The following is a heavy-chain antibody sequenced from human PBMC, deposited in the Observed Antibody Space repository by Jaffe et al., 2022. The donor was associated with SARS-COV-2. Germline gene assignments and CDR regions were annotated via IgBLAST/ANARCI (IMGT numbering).Heavy chain of an antibody. CDR3: TTGSRVWIQLWYSAP. D-gene: IGHD5-18*01. J-gene: IGHJ5*02. CDR1: GFTFSNAW. V-gene: IGHV3-15*01. CDR2: IKSKTDGGTT. Sequence: EVQLVESGGGLVKPGGSLRLSCAASGFTFSNAWMSWVRQAPGKGLEWVGRIKSKTDGGTTDYAAPVKGRFTISRDDSKNTLYLQMNSLKTEDTAVYYCTTGSRVWIQLWYSAPWGQGTLVTVSS.